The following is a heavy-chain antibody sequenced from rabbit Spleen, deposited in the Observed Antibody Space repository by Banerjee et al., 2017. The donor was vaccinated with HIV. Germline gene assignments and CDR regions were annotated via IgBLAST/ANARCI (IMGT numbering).Heavy chain of an antibody. CDR2: IDTGSAGFT. V-gene: IGHV1S40*01. J-gene: IGHJ4*01. Sequence: QSLEESGGDLVKPGASLTLTCTASGVSFSSSSYMCWVRQAPGKGLEWIACIDTGSAGFTYFATWAKGRFTCSKTSSTTVTLQMTRLTAADTATYFCARNANGGWDLWGPGPWSPS. CDR1: GVSFSSSSY. CDR3: ARNANGGWDL. D-gene: IGHD4-1*01.